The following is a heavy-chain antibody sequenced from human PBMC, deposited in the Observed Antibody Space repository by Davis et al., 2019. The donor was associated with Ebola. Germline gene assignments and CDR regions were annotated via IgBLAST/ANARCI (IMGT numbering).Heavy chain of an antibody. CDR3: AKLAGQQWSIHH. D-gene: IGHD6-19*01. CDR2: INSDGSSS. Sequence: HTGGSLRLSCAASGFTFSKYWMHWVRQTPGKGLMWVSRINSDGSSSTREYADSVKGRFTISRDNSKNIVFLQMTSLRAEDTAVYYCAKLAGQQWSIHHWGQGTLVTVSS. V-gene: IGHV3-74*03. CDR1: GFTFSKYW. J-gene: IGHJ5*02.